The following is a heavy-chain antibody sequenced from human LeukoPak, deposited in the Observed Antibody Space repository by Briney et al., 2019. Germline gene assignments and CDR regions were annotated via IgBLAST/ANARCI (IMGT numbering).Heavy chain of an antibody. CDR1: GFTFSSYW. Sequence: GGSLRLSCAASGFTFSSYWMSWVRQAPGKGLEWVANIKQDGSEKYYVDSVKGRFTISRDNAKNSLYLQMNSLRAEDTAVYYCARVGYSGRTLYYFDYWGQGTLVTVSS. J-gene: IGHJ4*02. CDR3: ARVGYSGRTLYYFDY. V-gene: IGHV3-7*01. D-gene: IGHD1-26*01. CDR2: IKQDGSEK.